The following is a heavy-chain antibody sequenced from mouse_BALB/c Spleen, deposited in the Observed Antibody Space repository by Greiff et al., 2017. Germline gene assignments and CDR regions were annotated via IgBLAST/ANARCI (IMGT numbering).Heavy chain of an antibody. CDR2: ISYDGSN. V-gene: IGHV3-6*02. J-gene: IGHJ4*01. CDR1: GYSITSGYY. D-gene: IGHD1-1*01. Sequence: DVQLQESGPGLVKPSQSLSLTCSVTGYSITSGYYWNWIRQFPGNKLEWMGYISYDGSNNYNPSLKNRISITRDTSKNQFFLKLNSVTTEDTATYYCAREGTTVVPYYAMDYWGQGTSVTVSS. CDR3: AREGTTVVPYYAMDY.